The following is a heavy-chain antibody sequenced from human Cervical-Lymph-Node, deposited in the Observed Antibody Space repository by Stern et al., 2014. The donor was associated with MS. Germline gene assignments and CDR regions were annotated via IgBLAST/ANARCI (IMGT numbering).Heavy chain of an antibody. J-gene: IGHJ4*02. CDR3: ARGSTYYDFWTAYYGHLEF. CDR2: IIPIFDTA. D-gene: IGHD3-3*01. CDR1: GGTFSNYA. Sequence: VQLLQSGAEVKKPGSSVKVSCKTSGGTFSNYAFNWVRQAPGQGLEWLGGIIPIFDTADNAQKFQGRVTINPVEHTNLTYMDLISLKSEDTAVYYCARGSTYYDFWTAYYGHLEFWGQGTPVTVST. V-gene: IGHV1-69*01.